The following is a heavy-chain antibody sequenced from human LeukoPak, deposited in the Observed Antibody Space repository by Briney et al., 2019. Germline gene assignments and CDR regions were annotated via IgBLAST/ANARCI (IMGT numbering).Heavy chain of an antibody. CDR3: ARGGIFGVVINGYFDY. CDR1: GDSISTYY. D-gene: IGHD3-3*01. CDR2: IYYRVTS. V-gene: IGHV4-59*01. J-gene: IGHJ4*02. Sequence: SETLSPTCTVSGDSISTYYWSWIRQPPGKGLEWIGYIYYRVTSDYNPSLKSRVTMSVDMSTRQISLKLSSVTAADTAVYYCARGGIFGVVINGYFDYWGQGTLVTVSS.